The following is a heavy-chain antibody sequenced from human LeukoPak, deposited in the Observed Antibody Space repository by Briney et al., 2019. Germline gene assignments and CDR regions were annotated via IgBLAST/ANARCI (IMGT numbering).Heavy chain of an antibody. CDR2: INHSGST. V-gene: IGHV4-34*01. Sequence: SETLSLTCAVYGGSFSGYYWSWIRQPPGKGLEWIGEINHSGSTNYNPSLKSRVTISIDTSKKHFSLKLTSVTAADTAVYYCARGAPPQNWGQGTLVTVSS. CDR3: ARGAPPQN. J-gene: IGHJ4*02. CDR1: GGSFSGYY.